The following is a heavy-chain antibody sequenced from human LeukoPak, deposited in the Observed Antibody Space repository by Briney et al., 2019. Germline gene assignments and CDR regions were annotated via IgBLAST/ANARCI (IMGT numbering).Heavy chain of an antibody. CDR2: ISYDGSNK. D-gene: IGHD5-18*01. V-gene: IGHV3-30*18. CDR3: AKDHTAFAEYYFDY. J-gene: IGHJ4*02. CDR1: GFTFSSYG. Sequence: GGSLTLSCAASGFTFSSYGMHWVRQAPGKGLEWVAVISYDGSNKYYADSVKGRFTISRDNSKNTLYLQMNSLRAEDTAVYYCAKDHTAFAEYYFDYWGQGTLVTVSS.